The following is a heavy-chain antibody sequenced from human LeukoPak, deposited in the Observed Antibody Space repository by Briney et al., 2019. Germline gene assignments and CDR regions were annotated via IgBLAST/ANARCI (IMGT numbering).Heavy chain of an antibody. CDR2: MNPRDAT. D-gene: IGHD2/OR15-2a*01. CDR1: GYTSTSPD. J-gene: IGHJ3*02. V-gene: IGHV1-8*01. Sequence: ASVKVSCKASGYTSTSPDINWVRQATGRGLEWLGWMNPRDATGYAQKFQGRVTLTRDRSINTAYMELSSLTSEDTAVYYCARYTQNYGFDIWGQGTMVTVSA. CDR3: ARYTQNYGFDI.